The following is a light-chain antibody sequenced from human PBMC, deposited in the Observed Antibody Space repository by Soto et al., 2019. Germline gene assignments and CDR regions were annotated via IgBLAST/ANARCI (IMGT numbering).Light chain of an antibody. Sequence: QYARTQSASVSWSPGHAITISCTGTSSDVGGYYFVSWYQQYPGKAPKLMIYEVSNRPSGVSNRFSGSKSGNTASLTISGLQAEEEADYYCSSYTSSSNYVFGTGTKVT. J-gene: IGLJ1*01. CDR3: SSYTSSSNYV. CDR2: EVS. V-gene: IGLV2-14*01. CDR1: SSDVGGYYF.